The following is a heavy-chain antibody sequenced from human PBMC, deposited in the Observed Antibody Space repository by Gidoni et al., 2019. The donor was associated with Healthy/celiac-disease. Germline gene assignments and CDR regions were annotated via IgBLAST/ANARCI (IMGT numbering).Heavy chain of an antibody. V-gene: IGHV4-39*01. Sequence: QLQLQESGPGLVKPSETLSLTCTVSGGSISSSSYYWGWIRQPPGKGLEWIGSIYYSGSTYYNPSLKSRVTISVDTSKNQFSLKLSSVTAADTAVYYCARHIFYCSGGSCYPLRVDYWGQGTLVTVSS. D-gene: IGHD2-15*01. CDR3: ARHIFYCSGGSCYPLRVDY. J-gene: IGHJ4*02. CDR2: IYYSGST. CDR1: GGSISSSSYY.